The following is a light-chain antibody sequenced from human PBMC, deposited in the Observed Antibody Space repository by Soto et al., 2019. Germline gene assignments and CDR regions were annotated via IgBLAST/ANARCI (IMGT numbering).Light chain of an antibody. Sequence: IVMTQSPLSLPVTPGEPASISCRSSQSLLHSNGYNYLDWYLQKAGQSPQLLIYLGSNRASGVHDRFSGSGSGTDFTLKISRVEAEDVGIYDCMQALQTPRTFGQGTKLVIK. V-gene: IGKV2-28*01. CDR1: QSLLHSNGYNY. J-gene: IGKJ2*01. CDR3: MQALQTPRT. CDR2: LGS.